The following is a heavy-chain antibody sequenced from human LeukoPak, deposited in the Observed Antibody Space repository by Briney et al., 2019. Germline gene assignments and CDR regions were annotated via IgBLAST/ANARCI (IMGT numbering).Heavy chain of an antibody. Sequence: PGGSLRLSCAASGFTFSSYSMNWVRQAPGKGLEWVSSISSSSSYIYYADSVKGRFTISRDNAKNSPYLQMNSLRAEDTAVYYCARVGWNAFDIWGQGTMVTVSS. J-gene: IGHJ3*02. CDR2: ISSSSSYI. D-gene: IGHD1-1*01. CDR3: ARVGWNAFDI. CDR1: GFTFSSYS. V-gene: IGHV3-21*01.